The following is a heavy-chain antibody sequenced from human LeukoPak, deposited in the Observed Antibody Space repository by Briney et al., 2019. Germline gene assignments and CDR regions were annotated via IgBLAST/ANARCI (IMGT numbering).Heavy chain of an antibody. V-gene: IGHV4-34*01. J-gene: IGHJ3*02. CDR3: ARTVTRYSSGWLGLAFDI. D-gene: IGHD6-19*01. Sequence: PSETLSLTCAVYGGSFSGYYWSWIRQPPGKGLEWIGEINHSGSTNYNPSLKSQVTISVDTSKNQFSLKLSSVTAADTAVYYCARTVTRYSSGWLGLAFDIWGQGTMVTVSS. CDR2: INHSGST. CDR1: GGSFSGYY.